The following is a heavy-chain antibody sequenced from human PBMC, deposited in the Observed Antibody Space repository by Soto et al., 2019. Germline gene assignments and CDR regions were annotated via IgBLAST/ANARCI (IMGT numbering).Heavy chain of an antibody. D-gene: IGHD1-1*01. CDR1: AGSIASGDYW. CDR3: ARTVTGSHFDS. Sequence: QVQLQESGPGLVKPSETLFLICTVSAGSIASGDYWWSWIRQSPGQGLEWIGHISNSGSTHYTPSLKGRVAISVDKSKNQFSVNMNSVSASDTAIYYCARTVTGSHFDSWGQGTLVTVSS. V-gene: IGHV4-30-4*01. CDR2: ISNSGST. J-gene: IGHJ4*02.